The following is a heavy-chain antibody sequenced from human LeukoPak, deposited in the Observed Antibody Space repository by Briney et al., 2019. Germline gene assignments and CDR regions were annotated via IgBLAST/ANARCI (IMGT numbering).Heavy chain of an antibody. J-gene: IGHJ3*02. CDR3: AREITSSSWYPAFDI. Sequence: GGSLRLSCVASGFTFNNYGMSWVRQAPGKGLEWVSAISGSGGSTYYADSVKGRFTISRDNSKNTLYLQMNSLRAEDTAVYYCAREITSSSWYPAFDIWGQGTVVTVSS. CDR1: GFTFNNYG. V-gene: IGHV3-23*01. D-gene: IGHD6-13*01. CDR2: ISGSGGST.